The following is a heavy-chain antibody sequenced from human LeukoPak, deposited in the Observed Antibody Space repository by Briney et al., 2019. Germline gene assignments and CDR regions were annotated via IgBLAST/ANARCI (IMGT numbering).Heavy chain of an antibody. Sequence: GGSLRLSCAASGLTFGSYSLNWVRQAPAKGLEWISYISTTSSTIYYADSVKGRFTISRDNSKNTLYLQMNSLRAEDTAVYYCARDSTGYWYFDLWGRGTLVSVSS. CDR2: ISTTSSTI. CDR3: ARDSTGYWYFDL. D-gene: IGHD3-3*02. J-gene: IGHJ2*01. V-gene: IGHV3-48*01. CDR1: GLTFGSYS.